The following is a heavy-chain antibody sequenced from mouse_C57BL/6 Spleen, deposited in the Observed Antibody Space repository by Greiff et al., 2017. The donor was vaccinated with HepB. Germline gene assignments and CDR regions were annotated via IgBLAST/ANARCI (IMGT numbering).Heavy chain of an antibody. CDR3: ARKDFYYCSSADYARDY. D-gene: IGHD1-1*01. CDR2: IYWDDDK. CDR1: GFSLRTSGMG. V-gene: IGHV8-12*01. J-gene: IGHJ4*01. Sequence: QVTLKVSGPGILQSSQPLSLTCSFSGFSLRTSGMGVRWIRQPSGKGLEWLAHIYWDDDKRYNPSLKSRLTLSKDTSRNQVFLKITSVDTAYTATFYCARKDFYYCSSADYARDYWGKGTSVTVSS.